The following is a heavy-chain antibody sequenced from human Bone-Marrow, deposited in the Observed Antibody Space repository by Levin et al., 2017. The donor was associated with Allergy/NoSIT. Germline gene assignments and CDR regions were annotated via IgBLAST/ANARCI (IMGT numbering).Heavy chain of an antibody. D-gene: IGHD5-18*01. V-gene: IGHV3-21*01. Sequence: AGGSLRLSCAASGFSFNDYSMNWVRHAPGKGLEWVSSISCRSSHIYYVDSVEGRFTISRDNAKSSLFLQMNSLRAEDTAVYYCARAKQGYIYDPLDMWGKGTMVTVSS. CDR1: GFSFNDYS. J-gene: IGHJ3*02. CDR2: ISCRSSHI. CDR3: ARAKQGYIYDPLDM.